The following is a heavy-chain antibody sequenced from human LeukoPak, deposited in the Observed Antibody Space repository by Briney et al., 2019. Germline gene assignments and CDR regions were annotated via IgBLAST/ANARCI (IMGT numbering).Heavy chain of an antibody. V-gene: IGHV3-21*01. Sequence: GGSLRLSCAASGFTFSSYSMNWVRQAPGKGLEWVSSISSSSSYIYYADSVKGRFTISRGNARNSLYLQMNSLRAEDTAVYFCAKRGVVIRVILVGFHKEAYYFDSWVQGALVTVSS. CDR1: GFTFSSYS. CDR2: ISSSSSYI. J-gene: IGHJ4*02. D-gene: IGHD3-22*01. CDR3: AKRGVVIRVILVGFHKEAYYFDS.